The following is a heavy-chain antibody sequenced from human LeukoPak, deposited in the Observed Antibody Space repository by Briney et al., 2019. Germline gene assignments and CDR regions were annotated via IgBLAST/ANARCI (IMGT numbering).Heavy chain of an antibody. CDR2: INPSGGST. CDR3: ARDLSYYYDSSDPYYPDY. V-gene: IGHV1-46*01. Sequence: ASVKVSCKASGYTFTSYGISWVRQAPGQGLEWMGIINPSGGSTSYAQKFQGRVTMTRDTSTSTVYMELSSLRSEDTAVYYCARDLSYYYDSSDPYYPDYWGQGTLVSVSS. J-gene: IGHJ4*02. D-gene: IGHD3-22*01. CDR1: GYTFTSYG.